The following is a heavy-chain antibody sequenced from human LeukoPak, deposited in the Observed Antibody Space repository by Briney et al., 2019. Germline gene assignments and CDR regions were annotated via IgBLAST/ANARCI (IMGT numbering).Heavy chain of an antibody. Sequence: ASVKVSCKASGYTFIGYYIYWVRQAPGQGLEWMGWINPNTGGTKIAQKFQGRVTLTRDTSINTAYLELSRLRSDDTAVFYCASEVDTTMIRGVFWGQGTLVTVSS. CDR1: GYTFIGYY. V-gene: IGHV1-2*02. CDR3: ASEVDTTMIRGVF. D-gene: IGHD5-18*01. J-gene: IGHJ4*02. CDR2: INPNTGGT.